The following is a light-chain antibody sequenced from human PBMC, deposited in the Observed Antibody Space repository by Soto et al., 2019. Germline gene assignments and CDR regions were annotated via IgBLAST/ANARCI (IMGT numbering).Light chain of an antibody. V-gene: IGLV3-21*03. CDR1: NIGSKS. J-gene: IGLJ1*01. CDR3: QVWDSSSDHYV. CDR2: DDS. Sequence: SYQLSRPPSVSVAPGKTSRITCGGNNIGSKSVHWYQQRPGQAPVLVVYDDSDRPSGIPERVSGSNSGNTASLTISRVEAGDAADYYCQVWDSSSDHYVFGTGTKVT.